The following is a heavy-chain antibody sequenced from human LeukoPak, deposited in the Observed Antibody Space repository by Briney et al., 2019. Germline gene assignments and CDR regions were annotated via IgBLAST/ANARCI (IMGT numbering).Heavy chain of an antibody. CDR1: GFTFSSYV. CDR2: ISGSGGST. Sequence: GGSLRLSCAASGFTFSSYVMHWVRQAPGKGLEWVSAISGSGGSTYYADSVKGRFTISRDNSKNTLYLQMNSLRAEETAVYYCARKGGGIVVVPAAPGYFQHWGQGTLVTVSS. CDR3: ARKGGGIVVVPAAPGYFQH. V-gene: IGHV3-23*01. D-gene: IGHD2-2*01. J-gene: IGHJ1*01.